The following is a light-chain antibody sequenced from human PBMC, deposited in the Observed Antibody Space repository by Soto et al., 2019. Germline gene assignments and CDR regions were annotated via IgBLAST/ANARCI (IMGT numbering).Light chain of an antibody. CDR3: SSDAGSNNWN. Sequence: QSALTQPPSASGSPGQSVTISCTGTSSDVGGYNYVSWYQQHPGKAPKLMIYEVSKRPSGVPDRFSGSKSGNTASLTVSGLQDEDEADYYCSSDAGSNNWNFGTGTKLTVL. CDR1: SSDVGGYNY. CDR2: EVS. J-gene: IGLJ1*01. V-gene: IGLV2-8*01.